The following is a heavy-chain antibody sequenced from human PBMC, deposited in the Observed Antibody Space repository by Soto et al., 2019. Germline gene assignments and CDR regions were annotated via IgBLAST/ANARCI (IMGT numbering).Heavy chain of an antibody. D-gene: IGHD2-2*01. CDR1: GGSISSSSYY. Sequence: QLQLQESGPGLVKPSETLSLTCTVSGGSISSSSYYWGWIRQPPGKGLEWIGSIYYSGSTYYNPSLKSRVTISGDTSKNQFSLKLSSVTAADTAVYYCARLGDIVVVPAAGDYWGQGTLVTVSS. CDR2: IYYSGST. CDR3: ARLGDIVVVPAAGDY. V-gene: IGHV4-39*01. J-gene: IGHJ4*02.